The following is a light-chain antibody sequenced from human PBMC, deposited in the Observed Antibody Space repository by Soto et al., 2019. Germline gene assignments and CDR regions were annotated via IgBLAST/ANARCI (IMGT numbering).Light chain of an antibody. CDR2: GAS. CDR1: QSVGKY. V-gene: IGKV3-20*01. Sequence: EIVMTRSPATLSVSPWEIAGLAGMGSQSVGKYLAWYQQKPGQAPRLLIYGASTRATGIPDRFSGSGSGTDFTLTISRLEPEDFAVYYCQQYGGSPRTFGQGTKVDI. J-gene: IGKJ1*01. CDR3: QQYGGSPRT.